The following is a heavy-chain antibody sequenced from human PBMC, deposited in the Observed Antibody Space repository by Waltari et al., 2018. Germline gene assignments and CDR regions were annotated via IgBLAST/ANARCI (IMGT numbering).Heavy chain of an antibody. Sequence: QVQLVGSGGGGVQPGRSLRLSCAAAGFTCSSSGVHWVRQAPGKGFEWVAVISYDVSNKCYADSVKGRFTITRYNSKNTLYLQMNSLRAEDTAVYYCARDYYDSSCSYDYWGQGTLVTVSS. V-gene: IGHV3-30*03. J-gene: IGHJ4*02. CDR1: GFTCSSSG. CDR3: ARDYYDSSCSYDY. CDR2: ISYDVSNK. D-gene: IGHD3-22*01.